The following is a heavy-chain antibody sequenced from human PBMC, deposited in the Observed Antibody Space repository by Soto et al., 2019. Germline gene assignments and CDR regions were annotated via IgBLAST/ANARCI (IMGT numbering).Heavy chain of an antibody. D-gene: IGHD2-21*02. CDR3: ERDEAYCGGDCYSAIGLFDY. Sequence: TLSLTCTVSGNSINNIGYNWNWIRQHPGKGLEWIGLISYTGSTYYNPSLKSRLSIAVDTSKNHFSMKLNSVTAADTAVYYCERDEAYCGGDCYSAIGLFDYWGQGTLVTVSS. V-gene: IGHV4-31*03. J-gene: IGHJ4*02. CDR1: GNSINNIGYN. CDR2: ISYTGST.